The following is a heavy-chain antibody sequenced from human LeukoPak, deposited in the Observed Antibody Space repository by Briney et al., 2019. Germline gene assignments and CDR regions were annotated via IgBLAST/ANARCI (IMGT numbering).Heavy chain of an antibody. CDR2: IYTSGST. CDR3: ARDTYYYDSSRGVWDY. CDR1: GGSISSYY. J-gene: IGHJ4*02. Sequence: SETLSLTCTVSGGSISSYYWSWIRQPAGKGLEWIGRIYTSGSTNYNPSLKSRVTMSVDTSKNQFSLKLSSVTAADTAVYYCARDTYYYDSSRGVWDYWGQGTLVTVSS. V-gene: IGHV4-4*07. D-gene: IGHD3-22*01.